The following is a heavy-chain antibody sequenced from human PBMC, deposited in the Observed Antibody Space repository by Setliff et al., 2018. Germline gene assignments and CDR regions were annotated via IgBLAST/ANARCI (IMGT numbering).Heavy chain of an antibody. D-gene: IGHD2-21*01. J-gene: IGHJ5*02. V-gene: IGHV3-48*03. CDR3: ARDRTPYCHTPNCPEDCDL. CDR2: ITSSGSAT. Sequence: PGGSLRLSCTASGLSYSNYWVSWVRQAPGEVLQWVSYITSSGSATTYADSVKGRFLISRDNAKNSLYLQMNSLRAEDTAIYYCARDRTPYCHTPNCPEDCDLWGQGTLVTVSS. CDR1: GLSYSNYW.